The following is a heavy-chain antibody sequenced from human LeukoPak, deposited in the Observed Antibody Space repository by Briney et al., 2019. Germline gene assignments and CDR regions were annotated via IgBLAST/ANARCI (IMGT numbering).Heavy chain of an antibody. Sequence: ASVKVSCKVSGYTLSELSMYWVRQAPGKGLEWMGGIDREDGQTIYAQKLQGRVTMTEDTSTDTAYMEVSRLTSEDTAFYYCATVWYSYGAFDYWGQGTLVTVSS. CDR2: IDREDGQT. D-gene: IGHD5-18*01. CDR1: GYTLSELS. J-gene: IGHJ4*02. CDR3: ATVWYSYGAFDY. V-gene: IGHV1-24*01.